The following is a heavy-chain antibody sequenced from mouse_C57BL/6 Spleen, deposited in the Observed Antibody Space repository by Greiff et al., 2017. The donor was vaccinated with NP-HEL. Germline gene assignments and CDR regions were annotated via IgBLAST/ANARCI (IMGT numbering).Heavy chain of an antibody. J-gene: IGHJ2*01. CDR2: IYPGSGNT. CDR3: AKTAQAYYFDY. V-gene: IGHV1-66*01. CDR1: GYSFTSCY. D-gene: IGHD3-2*02. Sequence: QVQLQQSGPELVKPGASVKISCKASGYSFTSCYIHWVKQRPGQGLEWIGWIYPGSGNTKYNEKFKGKATLTADTSSSTAYMQLSSLTSEDSAVYYCAKTAQAYYFDYWGQGTTLTVSS.